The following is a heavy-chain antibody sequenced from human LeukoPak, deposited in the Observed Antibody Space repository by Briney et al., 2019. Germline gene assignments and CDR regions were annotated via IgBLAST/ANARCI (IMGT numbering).Heavy chain of an antibody. V-gene: IGHV3-21*01. J-gene: IGHJ4*02. CDR3: ARDKGIVVVPAAVEDY. Sequence: GSLRLSCAASGVTFSGYSMNWVRQAPGKGLEWVSAITATSLHIYYADSVKGRFTISRGNAKNSLYLQMNSLRAEDTAVYYCARDKGIVVVPAAVEDYWGQGTLVTVSS. CDR2: ITATSLHI. D-gene: IGHD2-2*01. CDR1: GVTFSGYS.